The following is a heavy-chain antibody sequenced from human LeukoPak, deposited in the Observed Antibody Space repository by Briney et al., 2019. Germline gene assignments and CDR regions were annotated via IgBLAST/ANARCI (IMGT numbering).Heavy chain of an antibody. CDR2: IYHSGST. CDR1: GGSIIGYY. CDR3: ARSRVWSDYWGYFDY. D-gene: IGHD3-3*01. V-gene: IGHV4-59*01. Sequence: SETLSLTCTVSGGSIIGYYWNWIRQHPGKGLDWIGYIYHSGSTNYNPSLKSRVTISVDTSKTQISLKLRAVTAADTAVYYCARSRVWSDYWGYFDYWGQGTLVIVSS. J-gene: IGHJ4*02.